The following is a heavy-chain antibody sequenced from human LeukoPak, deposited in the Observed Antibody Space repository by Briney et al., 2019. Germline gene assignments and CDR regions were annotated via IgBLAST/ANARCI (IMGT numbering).Heavy chain of an antibody. V-gene: IGHV4-34*01. J-gene: IGHJ6*02. D-gene: IGHD2-15*01. CDR1: GGSISSYY. CDR3: ARWRVVAAIQALYYYGMDV. CDR2: INHSGST. Sequence: PSETLSLTCTVSGGSISSYYWSWIRQPPGKGLEWIGEINHSGSTNYNPSLKSRVTISVDTSKNQFSLKLSSVTAADTAVYYCARWRVVAAIQALYYYGMDVWGQGTTVTVSS.